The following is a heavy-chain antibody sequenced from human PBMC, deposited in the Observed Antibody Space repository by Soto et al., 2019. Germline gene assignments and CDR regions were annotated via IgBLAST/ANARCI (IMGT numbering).Heavy chain of an antibody. J-gene: IGHJ3*02. D-gene: IGHD7-27*01. CDR1: GFSLSTSGVG. CDR3: AHRLPTGAADPFDI. V-gene: IGHV2-5*02. Sequence: SCPTLVNPTQTLTLTCTFSGFSLSTSGVGXGWIRQPPGKALEWLALIYWDDDKRYSPSLKSRLTITKDTSKNQVVLTMTNMDPVDTATYYCAHRLPTGAADPFDIWGQGTMVTVSS. CDR2: IYWDDDK.